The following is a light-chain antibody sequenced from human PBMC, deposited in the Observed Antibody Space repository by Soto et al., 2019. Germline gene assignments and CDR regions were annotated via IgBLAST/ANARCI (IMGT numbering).Light chain of an antibody. CDR1: QSVLYSSNNKNY. Sequence: DIVMTQSPDSLAVSLGERATINCKSSQSVLYSSNNKNYLAWYQQKPGQPPKLLIYWASTRESGVPDRFSGSGSATDFPLTISSLRAEDVAVYYCQQYYSTPPYTFGHGTKLEIK. CDR2: WAS. CDR3: QQYYSTPPYT. J-gene: IGKJ2*01. V-gene: IGKV4-1*01.